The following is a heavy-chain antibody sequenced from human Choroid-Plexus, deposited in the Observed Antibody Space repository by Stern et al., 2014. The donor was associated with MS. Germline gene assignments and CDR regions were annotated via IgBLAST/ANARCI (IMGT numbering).Heavy chain of an antibody. D-gene: IGHD2-21*01. CDR1: GFSLSTTGMC. CDR2: LDWDGDK. CDR3: VRAREGYYFDY. J-gene: IGHJ4*02. V-gene: IGHV2-70*01. Sequence: QITLKESGPALVKPTQTLTLTCTFSGFSLSTTGMCLSWIRQLPGKALEWLALLDWDGDKYYSTALKTRLTISKDTSKNQVVLTMTNMAPLDTATYFCVRAREGYYFDYWGQGIPVTVSS.